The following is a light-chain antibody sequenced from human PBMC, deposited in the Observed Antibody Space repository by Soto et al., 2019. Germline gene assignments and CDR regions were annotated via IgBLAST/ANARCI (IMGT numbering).Light chain of an antibody. CDR1: QTVSSN. Sequence: EIVMTQSPATLSVSPGERATLSCRASQTVSSNLAWYQQKPGQAPRLLIHGASTRATGVPARFRGSESGTEVTLLCSSRQSVDFAVYNGQHYHNGPRQYALGQGTKVQI. CDR2: GAS. CDR3: QHYHNGPRQYA. J-gene: IGKJ2*01. V-gene: IGKV3-15*01.